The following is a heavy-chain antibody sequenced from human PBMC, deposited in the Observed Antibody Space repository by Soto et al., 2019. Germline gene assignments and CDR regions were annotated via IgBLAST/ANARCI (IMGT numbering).Heavy chain of an antibody. D-gene: IGHD3-3*02. CDR2: ISLSGSTI. J-gene: IGHJ4*02. V-gene: IGHV3-48*03. Sequence: GGSLRLSCAASGFAFSNYEMNWVRQAPGKGLEWVSYISLSGSTIYYADSVKGRFTISRDDAKNSLYLQMDSLRADDTAVYYCARESFSASPNFFDYWGQGTLVTV. CDR1: GFAFSNYE. CDR3: ARESFSASPNFFDY.